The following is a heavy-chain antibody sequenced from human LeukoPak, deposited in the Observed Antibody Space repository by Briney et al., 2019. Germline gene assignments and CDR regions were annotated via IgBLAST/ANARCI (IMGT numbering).Heavy chain of an antibody. Sequence: EASVKVSCKASGYTFTSYDINWVRQATGQGLEWMGWMNPNSGNTGYAQKFQGRVTMTRNTSISTAYMELSSLRSEDTAVYYCARYYYDSSGYYYEYFQHWGQGTLVTVSS. V-gene: IGHV1-8*01. CDR1: GYTFTSYD. D-gene: IGHD3-22*01. CDR3: ARYYYDSSGYYYEYFQH. J-gene: IGHJ1*01. CDR2: MNPNSGNT.